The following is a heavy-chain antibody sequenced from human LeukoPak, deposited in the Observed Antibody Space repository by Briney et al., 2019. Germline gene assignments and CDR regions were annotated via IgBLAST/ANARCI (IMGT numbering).Heavy chain of an antibody. D-gene: IGHD3-10*01. J-gene: IGHJ4*02. V-gene: IGHV4-59*08. CDR2: IYYSGST. CDR1: GGSISSYY. CDR3: ARQVMVRGVIIDY. Sequence: SETLSPTCTVSGGSISSYYWSWIRQPPGKGLEWIGYIYYSGSTNYNPSLKSRVTISVDTSKNQFSLKLSSVTAADTAVYYCARQVMVRGVIIDYWGQGTLVTVSS.